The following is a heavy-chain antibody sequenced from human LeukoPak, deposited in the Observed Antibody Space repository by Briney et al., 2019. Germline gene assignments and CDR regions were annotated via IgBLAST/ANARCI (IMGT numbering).Heavy chain of an antibody. D-gene: IGHD1-26*01. Sequence: SQTLSLTRTVSGGSVSSGNYYWTWIRQPAGKGLEWIGRIYTSGSTNYNPSLKSRVTISIDASKNQFSLRLSSVTAADTAVYYCTRGGELMNYWGQGTLVTVSS. J-gene: IGHJ4*02. CDR3: TRGGELMNY. CDR1: GGSVSSGNYY. V-gene: IGHV4-61*02. CDR2: IYTSGST.